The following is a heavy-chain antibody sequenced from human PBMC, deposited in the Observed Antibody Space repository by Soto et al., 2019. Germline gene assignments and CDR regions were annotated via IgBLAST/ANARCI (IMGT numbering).Heavy chain of an antibody. Sequence: EVQLVESGGGLVQPGGSLRLSCAASGFTSSSYWMHWVRQAPGKGLVWVSRIKSDGSNINYADSVKGRFTISRDNAKNTLYLQMNSLRAEDTAIYYCARGGFSGSGSFIQGDYWGQGTLVTVSS. CDR2: IKSDGSNI. CDR3: ARGGFSGSGSFIQGDY. CDR1: GFTSSSYW. D-gene: IGHD3-10*01. V-gene: IGHV3-74*01. J-gene: IGHJ4*02.